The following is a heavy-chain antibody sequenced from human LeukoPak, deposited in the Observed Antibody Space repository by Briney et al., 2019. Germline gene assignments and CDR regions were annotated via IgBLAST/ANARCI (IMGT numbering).Heavy chain of an antibody. CDR3: ARETYYAYDI. CDR1: GFTFSTYS. CDR2: ISGGSNTI. Sequence: GSLRLSCAASGFTFSTYSMNWVRQAPGKGLEWVSYISGGSNTIDYADSVKGRFTISRDNAKNSLYLQMNSLRAEDTAVYYCARETYYAYDIWGQGTMVTVSS. D-gene: IGHD3-10*01. J-gene: IGHJ3*02. V-gene: IGHV3-48*01.